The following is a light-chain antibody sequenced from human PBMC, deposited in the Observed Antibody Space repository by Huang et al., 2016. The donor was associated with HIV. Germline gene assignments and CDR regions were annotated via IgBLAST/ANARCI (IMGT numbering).Light chain of an antibody. Sequence: EIVMTQSPATLSVSPGERATLPCRASASVTGTLAWYQQKPGQAPRLLISGASTRATGIPGRFSGSGSETEFTLTISSLQSEDFAVYYCQQYAKWPPAFGQGTKVEIK. J-gene: IGKJ1*01. V-gene: IGKV3-15*01. CDR3: QQYAKWPPA. CDR2: GAS. CDR1: ASVTGT.